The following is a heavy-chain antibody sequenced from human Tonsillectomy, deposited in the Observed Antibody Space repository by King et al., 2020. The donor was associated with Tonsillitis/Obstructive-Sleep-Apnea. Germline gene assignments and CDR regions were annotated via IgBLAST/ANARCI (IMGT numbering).Heavy chain of an antibody. V-gene: IGHV1-2*02. CDR2: NNPNSGGT. Sequence: QLVQSGAEVKRPGASVKVSCKASGYTFTGYHIHWVRQAPGQGLEWMGWNNPNSGGTNYAQKFKGRVTMTRDTSISTAYMEVSRLRSDDTAVYYCARDLLNRALVYGMDVWVQGTTVTVSS. CDR3: ARDLLNRALVYGMDV. CDR1: GYTFTGYH. J-gene: IGHJ6*02. D-gene: IGHD1-26*01.